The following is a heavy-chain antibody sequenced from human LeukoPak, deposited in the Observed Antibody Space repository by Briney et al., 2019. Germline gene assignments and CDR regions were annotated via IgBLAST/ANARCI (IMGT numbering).Heavy chain of an antibody. CDR3: ARDGIGYCSGDSCFDAFDI. V-gene: IGHV4-38-2*02. CDR2: IFHSGST. D-gene: IGHD2-15*01. Sequence: SETLSLTCTVSGYSISNGYYWGWIRQPPGKGLEWIGSIFHSGSTYYNPSLKSRVTLSVEPSKSQCSLKLSSVTAADTAVYYCARDGIGYCSGDSCFDAFDIWGQGTMVTVSS. CDR1: GYSISNGYY. J-gene: IGHJ3*02.